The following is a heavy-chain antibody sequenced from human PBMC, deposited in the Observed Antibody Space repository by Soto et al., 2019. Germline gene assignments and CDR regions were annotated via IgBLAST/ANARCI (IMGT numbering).Heavy chain of an antibody. Sequence: SETLSLTCTVSGGSISSGGYYWSWIRQHPGKGLEWIGYIYYSGSTYYNPSLKSRVTISVDTSKNQFSLKLSSVTAADTAVYYCARDTMEWLFFDYWGQGTLVTVSS. CDR2: IYYSGST. J-gene: IGHJ4*02. D-gene: IGHD3-3*01. CDR3: ARDTMEWLFFDY. V-gene: IGHV4-31*03. CDR1: GGSISSGGYY.